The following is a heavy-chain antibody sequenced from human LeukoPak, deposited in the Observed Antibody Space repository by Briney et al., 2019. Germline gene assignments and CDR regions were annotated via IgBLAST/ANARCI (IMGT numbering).Heavy chain of an antibody. CDR2: IWYDGSNK. J-gene: IGHJ4*02. CDR1: GFTFNSYA. Sequence: GGSLRLSCAASGFTFNSYAMHWVRQAPGKGLEGVAFIWYDGSNKYYADSVRGRFTMSRDNSKNTLYPQMSGLRAEDTAVYYCARDERGYYYSGAFFGAIDYGGQGTLVTVSS. CDR3: ARDERGYYYSGAFFGAIDY. D-gene: IGHD3-22*01. V-gene: IGHV3-33*01.